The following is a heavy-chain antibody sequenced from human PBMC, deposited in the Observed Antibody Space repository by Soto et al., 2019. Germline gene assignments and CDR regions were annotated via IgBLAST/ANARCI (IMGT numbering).Heavy chain of an antibody. CDR3: ARRPRAADISADPLDF. CDR1: GYNFKDAW. D-gene: IGHD6-25*01. Sequence: EVNLVESGGGLVEPGGSLRLSCAASGYNFKDAWMNWVRQAPGKGLEWVGRIKSIADGETTAYAAPVTDRFSISRDDSTFTLYLEMTSLQTEDTGVYYCARRPRAADISADPLDFWGRGTLVTLSA. J-gene: IGHJ4*01. CDR2: IKSIADGETT. V-gene: IGHV3-15*07.